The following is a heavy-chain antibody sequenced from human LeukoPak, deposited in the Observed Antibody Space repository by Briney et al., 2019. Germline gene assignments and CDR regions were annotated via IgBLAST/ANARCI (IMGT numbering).Heavy chain of an antibody. CDR1: GFTFSSYA. Sequence: GGSLRLSCAASGFTFSSYAMSWVRQAPGKGLEWVSAISGSGGSTYYADSVKGRFTISRDNSKNTLYLQMNSLRAEDAAIYYCARVIYDILTGYYGGLDYWGQGALVTVSS. V-gene: IGHV3-23*01. CDR2: ISGSGGST. J-gene: IGHJ4*02. D-gene: IGHD3-9*01. CDR3: ARVIYDILTGYYGGLDY.